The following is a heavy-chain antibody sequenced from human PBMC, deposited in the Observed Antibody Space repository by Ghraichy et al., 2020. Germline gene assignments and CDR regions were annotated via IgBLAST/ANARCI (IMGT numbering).Heavy chain of an antibody. Sequence: GGSLRLSCATSGFTFSSYGMHWVRQAPGKGLEWVAFIWFDRKYYGDSVKGRFTISRDNSKNTLYLQMNNLRAEDTAVYHCARVRDYGMDVWGQGTPVTVSS. CDR3: ARVRDYGMDV. CDR1: GFTFSSYG. V-gene: IGHV3-33*01. J-gene: IGHJ6*02. CDR2: IWFDRK.